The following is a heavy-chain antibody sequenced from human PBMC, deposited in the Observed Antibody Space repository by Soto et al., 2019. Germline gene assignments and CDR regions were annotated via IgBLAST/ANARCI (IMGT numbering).Heavy chain of an antibody. CDR1: GGSISSSNW. D-gene: IGHD3-22*01. CDR3: ARGTYYYESSGSHWFDP. CDR2: IYHSGTT. Sequence: SETLSITCAVSGGSISSSNWWSWVRQPPGKGLEWIGEIYHSGTTNYNPSLKSRVTTSVDKSKNQFSLKLSSVTAADTAVYYCARGTYYYESSGSHWFDPWGQGTQVTVSS. V-gene: IGHV4-4*02. J-gene: IGHJ5*02.